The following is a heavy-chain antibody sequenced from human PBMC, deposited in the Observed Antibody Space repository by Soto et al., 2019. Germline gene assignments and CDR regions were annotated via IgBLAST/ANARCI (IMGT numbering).Heavy chain of an antibody. CDR2: INHSGST. V-gene: IGHV4-34*01. Sequence: PSETLSLTCAVYGGSFSGYYWSWIRQPPGKGLEWIGEINHSGSTNYNPSLKSRVTISVDTSKNQFSLKLSSVTAADTAVYYCARGTAYSSGYGYYYYYMDVWGKGTTVTVSS. D-gene: IGHD6-19*01. CDR1: GGSFSGYY. J-gene: IGHJ6*03. CDR3: ARGTAYSSGYGYYYYYMDV.